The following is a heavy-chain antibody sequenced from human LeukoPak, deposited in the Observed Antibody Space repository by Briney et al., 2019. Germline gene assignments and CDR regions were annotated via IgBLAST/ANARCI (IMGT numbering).Heavy chain of an antibody. CDR2: ISSSSSTI. J-gene: IGHJ4*02. V-gene: IGHV3-48*04. CDR1: GFTFSSYC. D-gene: IGHD5-18*01. CDR3: ARTSKNSYGCSDY. Sequence: GGSLRLSCAASGFTFSSYCMNWVRQAPGKGLEWVSYISSSSSTIYYADSVKGRFTISRDNAKNSLYLQLNSLRAEDTALYYCARTSKNSYGCSDYWGQGTLVTVSS.